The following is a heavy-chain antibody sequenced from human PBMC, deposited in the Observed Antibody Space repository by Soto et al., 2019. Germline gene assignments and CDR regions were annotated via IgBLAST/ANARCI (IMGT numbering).Heavy chain of an antibody. D-gene: IGHD2-15*01. Sequence: SETLSLTCSVSGGTISGYYWSWVRQPPGNELVWIGYVYYTGSANYSPSLKSRVTISVDTSKNQFSLKLNSVTAADTAVYYCATMGTPATGLYYFDYWGQGTLVTVSS. V-gene: IGHV4-59*08. CDR1: GGTISGYY. CDR3: ATMGTPATGLYYFDY. CDR2: VYYTGSA. J-gene: IGHJ4*02.